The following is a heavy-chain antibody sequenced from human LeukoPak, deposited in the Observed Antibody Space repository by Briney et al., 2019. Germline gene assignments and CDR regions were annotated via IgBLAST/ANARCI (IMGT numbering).Heavy chain of an antibody. V-gene: IGHV4-39*01. CDR2: IYYSGST. D-gene: IGHD1-26*01. J-gene: IGHJ4*02. CDR1: GGSISSSSYS. Sequence: SETLSLTCTVSGGSISSSSYSWGWIRQPPGKGLEWIGSIYYSGSTYYNPSLKSRVTISVDTSKNQFSLKLSSVTAADTAVYYCARHGWYGGLPDCWGQGTLVTVSS. CDR3: ARHGWYGGLPDC.